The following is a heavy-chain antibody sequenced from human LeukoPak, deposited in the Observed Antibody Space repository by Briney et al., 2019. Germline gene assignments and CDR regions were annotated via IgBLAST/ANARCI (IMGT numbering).Heavy chain of an antibody. CDR2: IIPIFGTA. J-gene: IGHJ4*02. Sequence: ASVNVSCKASGGTFSRYAISWVRQAPGQGLEWMGGIIPIFGTANYAQKFQGRVTITADESTSTADMELSRLRSDDTAVYYCARGVEWELSYFDYWGQGTLVTVSS. V-gene: IGHV1-69*13. CDR1: GGTFSRYA. D-gene: IGHD1-26*01. CDR3: ARGVEWELSYFDY.